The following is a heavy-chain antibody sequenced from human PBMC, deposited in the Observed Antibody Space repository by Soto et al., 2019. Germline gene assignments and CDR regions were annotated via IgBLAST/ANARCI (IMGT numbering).Heavy chain of an antibody. CDR3: ARSRVVVLTTCLLFVY. V-gene: IGHV3-30-3*01. CDR1: GFTFSSYA. CDR2: ISYDGSNK. D-gene: IGHD3-22*01. J-gene: IGHJ4*02. Sequence: GGSLRLSCAASGFTFSSYAMHWVRQAPGKGLEWVAVISYDGSNKYYADSVKGRFTISRDNSKNTLYLQMNSLRAEDTAVYYSARSRVVVLTTCLLFVYWGQGTLVTVSS.